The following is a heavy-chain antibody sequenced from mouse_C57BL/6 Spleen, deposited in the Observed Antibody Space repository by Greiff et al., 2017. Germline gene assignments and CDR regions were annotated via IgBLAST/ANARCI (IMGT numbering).Heavy chain of an antibody. Sequence: VKVVESGAELARPGASVKLSCKASGYTFTSYGISWVKQRTGQGLEWIGEIYPRSGNTYYNEKFKGKATLTADKSSSTAYMELRSLTSEDSAVYFCARYGSSYGYFDYWGQGTTLTVSS. CDR2: IYPRSGNT. J-gene: IGHJ2*01. D-gene: IGHD1-1*01. CDR1: GYTFTSYG. CDR3: ARYGSSYGYFDY. V-gene: IGHV1-81*01.